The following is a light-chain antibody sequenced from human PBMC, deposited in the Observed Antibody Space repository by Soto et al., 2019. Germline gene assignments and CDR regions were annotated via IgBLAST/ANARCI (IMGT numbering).Light chain of an antibody. Sequence: QSVLTQSPSASASLGASVKLTCTLSSGHSNYAIAWHQQQAEKGPRYLMKLNSDGSHSKGDGIPDRVSGSSSGAERYLTISSLQSEDEADYYCQTWGSGIGVFGGGTKLTAL. J-gene: IGLJ2*01. CDR3: QTWGSGIGV. CDR2: LNSDGSH. V-gene: IGLV4-69*01. CDR1: SGHSNYA.